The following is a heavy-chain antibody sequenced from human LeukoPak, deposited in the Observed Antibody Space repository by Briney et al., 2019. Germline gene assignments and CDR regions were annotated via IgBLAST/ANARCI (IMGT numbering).Heavy chain of an antibody. Sequence: PSETLSLTCTVSGGSISDYYWSWIRQPAAKGLEWIGRIYTSGSTNYNPSLKSRVTLSVDTSKNQFSLKLSTVTAADTAVYYCARDRDTLSVFYIDVWGKGTTVTVSS. CDR1: GGSISDYY. D-gene: IGHD2-15*01. CDR3: ARDRDTLSVFYIDV. J-gene: IGHJ6*03. V-gene: IGHV4-4*07. CDR2: IYTSGST.